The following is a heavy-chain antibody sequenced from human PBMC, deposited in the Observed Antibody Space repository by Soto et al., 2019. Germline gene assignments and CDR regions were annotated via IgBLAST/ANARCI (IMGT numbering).Heavy chain of an antibody. J-gene: IGHJ4*02. CDR2: IYSGGST. CDR3: ARGLSGYYGFDY. Sequence: GALRLSCAASGFTVSSNYMSWVRQAPGKGLEWVSVIYSGGSTYYADSVKGRSTISRDDVKNTLYLQMNSLRAEDTAVYYCARGLSGYYGFDYWGQGTLVTVSS. CDR1: GFTVSSNY. D-gene: IGHD5-12*01. V-gene: IGHV3-66*01.